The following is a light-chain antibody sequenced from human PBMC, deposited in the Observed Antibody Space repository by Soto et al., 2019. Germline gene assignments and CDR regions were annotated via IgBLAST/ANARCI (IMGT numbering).Light chain of an antibody. CDR2: AAS. V-gene: IGKV1-27*01. Sequence: DIQVTQSPSSLSASVGDRVTITCRASQDIRNYLAWYQQKPGKVPKLLISAASTLQSGVPSRFSGSGSGTDFTLTISSLQPEDVATYYCQKYNNAAHTFGGGTKVEIK. J-gene: IGKJ4*01. CDR3: QKYNNAAHT. CDR1: QDIRNY.